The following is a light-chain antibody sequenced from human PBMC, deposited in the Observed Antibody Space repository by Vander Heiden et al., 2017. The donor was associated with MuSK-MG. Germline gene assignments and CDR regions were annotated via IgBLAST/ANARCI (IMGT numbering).Light chain of an antibody. CDR2: DAS. Sequence: AIQLTQSPSSLSASVGDRVTITCRASQGISSTLAWYQQKPGKAPELLIYDASSWQSGGPSRLRGSGSGTDFTLTISRRQPEDFATYYCQQLNSYPIYLGGGTKVEIK. V-gene: IGKV1-13*02. CDR3: QQLNSYPIY. J-gene: IGKJ4*01. CDR1: QGISST.